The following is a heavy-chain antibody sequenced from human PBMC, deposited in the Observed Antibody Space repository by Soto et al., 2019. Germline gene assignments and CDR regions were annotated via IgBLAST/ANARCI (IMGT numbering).Heavy chain of an antibody. J-gene: IGHJ4*02. CDR1: GYTFTSYD. CDR3: AKDQGSSWYEIDY. CDR2: MNPNSGNT. V-gene: IGHV1-8*01. D-gene: IGHD6-13*01. Sequence: ASVKVSCKASGYTFTSYDINWVRQATGQGLEWMGWMNPNSGNTVYAQKFQGRVTMTRNTSISTAYMELSSLRSEDTAVYYCAKDQGSSWYEIDYWGQGTLVTVSS.